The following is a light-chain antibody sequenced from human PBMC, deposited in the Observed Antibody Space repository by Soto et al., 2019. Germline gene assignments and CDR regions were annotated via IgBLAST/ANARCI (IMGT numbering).Light chain of an antibody. CDR2: DAS. J-gene: IGKJ1*01. CDR1: QSISSW. Sequence: DIQMTQSPSTLSAPVGDRVTITCRASQSISSWLAWYQQKPGKAPKLLIYDASSLESGVPSRFSGSGSGTEFTLTISSLQPDDFATYYCQQYNSYGTFGQGTKVEIK. V-gene: IGKV1-5*01. CDR3: QQYNSYGT.